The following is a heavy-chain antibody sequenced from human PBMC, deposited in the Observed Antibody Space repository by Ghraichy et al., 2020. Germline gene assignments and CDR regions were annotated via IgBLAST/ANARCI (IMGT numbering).Heavy chain of an antibody. CDR2: ISYDGSNK. J-gene: IGHJ4*02. CDR1: GFTFSSYA. CDR3: ARSFGSASSGDYFDY. V-gene: IGHV3-30-3*01. D-gene: IGHD6-19*01. Sequence: GGSLRLSCAASGFTFSSYAMHWVRQAPGKGLEWVAVISYDGSNKYYADSVKGRFTISRDNSKNTLYLQMNSLRAEDTAVYYCARSFGSASSGDYFDYWGQGTLVTVSS.